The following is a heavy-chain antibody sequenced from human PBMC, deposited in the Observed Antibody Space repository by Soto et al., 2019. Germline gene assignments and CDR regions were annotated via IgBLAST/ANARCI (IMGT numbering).Heavy chain of an antibody. J-gene: IGHJ5*02. CDR3: ARCTAAAGMDWFDP. D-gene: IGHD6-13*01. Sequence: SETLSLTCAVYGGSFSGYYWSWIRQPPGKGLEWIGEINHSGSTNYNPSLKSRVTISVDTSKNQFSLKLSSVTAADTAVYYCARCTAAAGMDWFDPWGQGTLVTVSS. CDR1: GGSFSGYY. V-gene: IGHV4-34*01. CDR2: INHSGST.